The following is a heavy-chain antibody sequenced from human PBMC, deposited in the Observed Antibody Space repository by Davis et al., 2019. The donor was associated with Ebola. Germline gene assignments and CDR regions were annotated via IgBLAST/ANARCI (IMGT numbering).Heavy chain of an antibody. CDR2: INWNGGST. J-gene: IGHJ4*02. CDR1: GFTFDDYG. CDR3: ARARLTHIVVPGAIFDY. D-gene: IGHD2-2*01. Sequence: PGGSLRLSCAASGFTFDDYGMSWVRQAPGKGLEWVSGINWNGGSTGYADSVKGRFAISRDNAKNSLYLQMNSLRAEDTALYYCARARLTHIVVPGAIFDYWGQGTLVTVSS. V-gene: IGHV3-20*04.